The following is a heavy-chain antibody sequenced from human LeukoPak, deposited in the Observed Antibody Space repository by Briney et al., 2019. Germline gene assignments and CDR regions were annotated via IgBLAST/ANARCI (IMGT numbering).Heavy chain of an antibody. D-gene: IGHD2-21*02. V-gene: IGHV1-24*01. CDR2: FDPVDSEA. CDR1: GGTFSSYA. J-gene: IGHJ4*02. Sequence: ASVKVSCKASGGTFSSYAISWVRQAPGQGLEWMGGFDPVDSEAVYAQRLQGRLTMTDDTSTDTAYMELSSLRSEDTAVYYCATEHDSALDFWGQGTLVTVSS. CDR3: ATEHDSALDF.